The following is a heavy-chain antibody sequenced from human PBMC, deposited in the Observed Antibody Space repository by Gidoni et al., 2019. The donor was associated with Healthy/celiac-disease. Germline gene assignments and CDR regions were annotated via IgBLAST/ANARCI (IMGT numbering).Heavy chain of an antibody. CDR2: IVVGSGNT. D-gene: IGHD6-13*01. CDR1: GFTFTSSA. CDR3: AATGIAAADSYI. V-gene: IGHV1-58*01. Sequence: QMQLVQSGPEVKQPGTSVKVSCKASGFTFTSSAVQWVRQARGQRLEWIGWIVVGSGNTNYAQKFQERVTITRDMSTSTAYMELSSLRSEDTAVYYCAATGIAAADSYIWGQGTMVTVSS. J-gene: IGHJ3*02.